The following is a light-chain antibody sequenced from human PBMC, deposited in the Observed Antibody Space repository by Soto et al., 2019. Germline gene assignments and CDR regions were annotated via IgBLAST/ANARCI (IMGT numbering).Light chain of an antibody. J-gene: IGKJ5*01. CDR2: AAS. Sequence: DIQMTQSPSTLSGSVGDRVTITCRASQTISSWLAWYQQKPGRAPKLLIYAASSLQSGVPSRFSGSGSGTDFTLTISSLQPEDFATYYCQQANSFPITFGQGTRLEIK. CDR1: QTISSW. V-gene: IGKV1-12*01. CDR3: QQANSFPIT.